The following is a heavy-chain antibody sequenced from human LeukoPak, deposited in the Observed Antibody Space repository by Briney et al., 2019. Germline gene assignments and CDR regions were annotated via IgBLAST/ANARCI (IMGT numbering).Heavy chain of an antibody. D-gene: IGHD3-22*01. V-gene: IGHV3-21*01. Sequence: PGGSLRLSCAASGFTFSSYSMNWVRQAPGKGLEWVSSISSSSSYIYYADSVKGRFTISRDNAKNSLSLQMNSPRAEDTAVYYCAKGNRNYYDSSGYPPHWGQGTLVTVSS. J-gene: IGHJ4*02. CDR3: AKGNRNYYDSSGYPPH. CDR1: GFTFSSYS. CDR2: ISSSSSYI.